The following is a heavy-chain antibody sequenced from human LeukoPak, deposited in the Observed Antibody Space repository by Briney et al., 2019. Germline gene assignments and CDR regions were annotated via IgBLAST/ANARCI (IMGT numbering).Heavy chain of an antibody. Sequence: GGSLRLSCAASGFTFSSYEMNWVRQAPGKGLEWLAFISKSATSTFHADSVKGRFTISRDNSKNSLYLQMNSLRTEDTALYYCAKDIVGIERWLQFRRVGFDYWGQGTLVTVSS. D-gene: IGHD5-24*01. CDR1: GFTFSSYE. CDR2: ISKSATST. V-gene: IGHV3-48*03. CDR3: AKDIVGIERWLQFRRVGFDY. J-gene: IGHJ4*02.